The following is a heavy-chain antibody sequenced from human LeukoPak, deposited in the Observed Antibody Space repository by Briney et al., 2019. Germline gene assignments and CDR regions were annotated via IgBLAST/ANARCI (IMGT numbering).Heavy chain of an antibody. CDR1: GFTFSSYA. CDR3: GKTTTGYSSGRYPGWPVDY. D-gene: IGHD6-19*01. J-gene: IGHJ4*02. V-gene: IGHV3-23*01. CDR2: ISGSGGST. Sequence: GGSLRLSCAASGFTFSSYAMSWVRQAPGKALEWVSAISGSGGSTYYADSVKGRFTISRDNSKNTLYLQMNSLRGEDTAVYYCGKTTTGYSSGRYPGWPVDYWGQGTLVTVSS.